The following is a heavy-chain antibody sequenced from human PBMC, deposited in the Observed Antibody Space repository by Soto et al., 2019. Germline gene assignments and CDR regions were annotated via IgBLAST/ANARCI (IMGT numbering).Heavy chain of an antibody. J-gene: IGHJ6*02. Sequence: ASVKVSCKASGYTFTGYYMHWVRQAPGQGLEWMGIINPSGGSTSYAQKFQGRVTMTRDTSASTVYMELSSLRSEDTAVYYCARGSTMVRGVIYYYYGMDVWGQGTTVTVSS. CDR1: GYTFTGYY. D-gene: IGHD3-10*01. CDR2: INPSGGST. CDR3: ARGSTMVRGVIYYYYGMDV. V-gene: IGHV1-46*01.